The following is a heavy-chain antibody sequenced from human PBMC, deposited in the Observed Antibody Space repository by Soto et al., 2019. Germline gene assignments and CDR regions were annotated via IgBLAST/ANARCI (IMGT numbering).Heavy chain of an antibody. CDR3: ARVGDMAYKD. Sequence: QVQLVESGGGLVKPGGSLRLSCAASGFTFSDHYMTWIRQAPGKGQEWLSYISSSGTTIYYAESVRGRFTISRDNAKNSLYLQMNSLRVEDSAVYYCARVGDMAYKDWGQGTLVTVSP. CDR2: ISSSGTTI. CDR1: GFTFSDHY. J-gene: IGHJ4*02. D-gene: IGHD3-3*01. V-gene: IGHV3-11*01.